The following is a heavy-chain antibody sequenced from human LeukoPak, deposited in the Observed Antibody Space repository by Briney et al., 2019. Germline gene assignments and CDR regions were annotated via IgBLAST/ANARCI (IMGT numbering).Heavy chain of an antibody. Sequence: GGSLRLSCAASGFTFSSYSMNWVRQAPGKGLEWVSSISSSSSCIYYAGSVKGRFTISRDNAKNSLYLQMNSLRAEDTAVYYCARSPQLDIVVVVAAIDYWGQGTLVTVSS. V-gene: IGHV3-21*01. CDR2: ISSSSSCI. CDR1: GFTFSSYS. J-gene: IGHJ4*02. CDR3: ARSPQLDIVVVVAAIDY. D-gene: IGHD2-15*01.